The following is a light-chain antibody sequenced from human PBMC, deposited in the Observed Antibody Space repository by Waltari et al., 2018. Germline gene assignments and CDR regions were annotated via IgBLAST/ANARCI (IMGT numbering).Light chain of an antibody. Sequence: QSALTQPASVSGSPGQSITISCTGTSSDVGAYNYVSWYQQYPGKAPKLMIYDVSKRPSGVSNRFSGSKSGNTASLTISGLQAEDEADYYCCSYQSNFSGGTKLTVL. CDR1: SSDVGAYNY. CDR2: DVS. CDR3: CSYQSN. V-gene: IGLV2-14*03. J-gene: IGLJ2*01.